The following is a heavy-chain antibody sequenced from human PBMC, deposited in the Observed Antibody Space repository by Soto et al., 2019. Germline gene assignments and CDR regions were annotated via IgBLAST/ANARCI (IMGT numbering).Heavy chain of an antibody. CDR2: IYYSGST. CDR3: ARDNHRHRGGNAKDV. CDR1: GGSISSYY. Sequence: SETLSLTCTVSGGSISSYYWSWIRQPPGKGLEWIGYIYYSGSTSYNPSLKSRVTISVDTSKNQFSLKLSSVTAAATAVYYCARDNHRHRGGNAKDVGGQGTTVTVS. J-gene: IGHJ6*02. V-gene: IGHV4-59*01.